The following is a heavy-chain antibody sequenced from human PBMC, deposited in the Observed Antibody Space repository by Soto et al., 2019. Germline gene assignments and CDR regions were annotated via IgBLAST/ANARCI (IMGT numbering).Heavy chain of an antibody. Sequence: PSETLSLTCTVSGASVSDYYWNWIRQPPGKGLEWLGYIHYTGSSNYTPSLKSRVTMSVDTSKNQFSLKMTSVTAADTAVYYCARWGEPAVKSFDIWGQGTMVTVS. V-gene: IGHV4-59*02. D-gene: IGHD2-21*01. J-gene: IGHJ3*02. CDR2: IHYTGSS. CDR1: GASVSDYY. CDR3: ARWGEPAVKSFDI.